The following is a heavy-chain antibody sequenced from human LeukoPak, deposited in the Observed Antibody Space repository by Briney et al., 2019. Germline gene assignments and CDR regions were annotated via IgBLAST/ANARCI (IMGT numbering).Heavy chain of an antibody. CDR3: ATTRDYCDNSGYTLLQD. CDR2: IIPILGTS. Sequence: ASVKVSCKASGSTFSTYAVNWVRQAPGQGLEWMGGIIPILGTSNYAQSFQGRLTITADESSGTAYMALSSLRSEDTAIYYCATTRDYCDNSGYTLLQDWGQGTLVTVSS. D-gene: IGHD3-22*01. CDR1: GSTFSTYA. V-gene: IGHV1-69*13. J-gene: IGHJ1*01.